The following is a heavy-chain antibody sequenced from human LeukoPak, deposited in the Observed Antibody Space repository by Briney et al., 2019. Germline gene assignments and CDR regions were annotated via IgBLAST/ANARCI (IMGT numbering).Heavy chain of an antibody. CDR3: AKATGYLL. CDR2: ISNSDGST. Sequence: PGGSLRLSCAASGFTFSSYAMSWVRQAPGKGLEWVSTISNSDGSTYYADSVKGRFSISRDNSENTLYLQMNSLRAEDTAVYYCAKATGYLLWGQGTLVTVSP. J-gene: IGHJ4*02. CDR1: GFTFSSYA. D-gene: IGHD1-14*01. V-gene: IGHV3-23*01.